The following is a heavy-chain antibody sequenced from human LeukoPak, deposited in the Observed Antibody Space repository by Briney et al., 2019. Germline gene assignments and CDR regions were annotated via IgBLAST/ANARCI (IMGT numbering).Heavy chain of an antibody. V-gene: IGHV3-23*01. CDR1: GVTFSSYD. D-gene: IGHD3-3*01. J-gene: IGHJ1*01. CDR3: AKEYITVRSAYLGFFQH. CDR2: ISGSGGST. Sequence: PGGSLRLSCAASGVTFSSYDMSWIRQAPGKGLEWVSAISGSGGSTYYADSVKGRFTISRDNSKNTLYLQMNSLRAEATAVYYCAKEYITVRSAYLGFFQHGGQGTLVTVSS.